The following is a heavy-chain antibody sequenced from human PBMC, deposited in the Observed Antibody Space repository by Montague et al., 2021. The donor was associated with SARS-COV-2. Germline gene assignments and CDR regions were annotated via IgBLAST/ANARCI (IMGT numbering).Heavy chain of an antibody. CDR1: GGSFGDDH. CDR2: IRQSGRT. D-gene: IGHD3-22*01. J-gene: IGHJ4*02. Sequence: SETLSLTCAVYGGSFGDDHWSWIRQPPGKGLEWIGNIRQSGRTNYNPSLESRVTISVDTSKNQFSLKLTSVTAADTAVYFCARGHLSVSMIVVVFTSASYYFDYWGRGAQVTVSS. CDR3: ARGHLSVSMIVVVFTSASYYFDY. V-gene: IGHV4-34*01.